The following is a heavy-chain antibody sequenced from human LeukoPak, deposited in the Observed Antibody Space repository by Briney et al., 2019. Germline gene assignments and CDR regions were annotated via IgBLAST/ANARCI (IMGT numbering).Heavy chain of an antibody. V-gene: IGHV3-23*01. CDR2: ISNSGGST. J-gene: IGHJ4*02. D-gene: IGHD1-26*01. Sequence: GGSLRLSCAASGFSFSGYGMSWVRHAPGKGLEWVSSISNSGGSTYYADSVKGRFTISRDNLKNTMYLQMNSLRAEDTAVYYCAKTMGAIDHDYWGQGTLVILSS. CDR3: AKTMGAIDHDY. CDR1: GFSFSGYG.